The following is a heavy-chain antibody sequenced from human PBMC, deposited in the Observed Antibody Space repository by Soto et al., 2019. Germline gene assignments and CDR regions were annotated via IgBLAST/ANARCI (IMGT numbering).Heavy chain of an antibody. Sequence: PSQALSITCAINGESASSNSDGWSWVRQSTSRGLEWLGRTYYRSKWYYEYAVSVRGRITINPDTSKNQYSLQLNSVTPEDTAVYFCARGEQYSGRIFDYWGQETLVTVSS. J-gene: IGHJ4*01. CDR1: GESASSNSDG. V-gene: IGHV6-1*01. CDR3: ARGEQYSGRIFDY. CDR2: TYYRSKWYY. D-gene: IGHD1-26*01.